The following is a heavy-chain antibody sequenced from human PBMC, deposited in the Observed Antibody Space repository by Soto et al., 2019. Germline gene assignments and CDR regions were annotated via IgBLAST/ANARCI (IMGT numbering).Heavy chain of an antibody. CDR1: GYTFTSYG. CDR3: ARGPVVPAAIGYYYYGMDV. Sequence: VASVKVSCKASGYTFTSYGISWVRQAPGQGLEWMGGIIPIFGTANYAQKFQGRVTITADESTSTAYMELSSLRSEDTAVYYCARGPVVPAAIGYYYYGMDVWGQGTTVTVSS. J-gene: IGHJ6*02. V-gene: IGHV1-69*13. D-gene: IGHD2-2*01. CDR2: IIPIFGTA.